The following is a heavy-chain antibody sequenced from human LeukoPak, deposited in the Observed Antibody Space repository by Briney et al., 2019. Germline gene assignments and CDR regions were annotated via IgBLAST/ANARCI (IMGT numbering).Heavy chain of an antibody. J-gene: IGHJ6*02. D-gene: IGHD5-18*01. CDR1: GFTFSSYG. V-gene: IGHV3-30*02. Sequence: GGSLRLSCAASGFTFSSYGMHWVRQAPGKGLEWVAFIRYDGSNKYYADSVKGRFTISRDNSKNTLYLQMNGLRAEDTAVYYCAKGGIVDTAMVYYYYGMDVWGQGTTVTVSS. CDR3: AKGGIVDTAMVYYYYGMDV. CDR2: IRYDGSNK.